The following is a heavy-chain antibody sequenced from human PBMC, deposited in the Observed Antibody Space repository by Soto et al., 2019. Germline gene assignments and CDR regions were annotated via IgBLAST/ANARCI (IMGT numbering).Heavy chain of an antibody. CDR1: CSSLSGHY. CDR3: ARLARDSPGSYYNIPYY. V-gene: IGHV4-59*08. CDR2: IYYGGSP. D-gene: IGHD3-10*01. J-gene: IGHJ4*02. Sequence: SETLSLTCTVSCSSLSGHYWSWMRQPPGKGLECIGYIYYGGSPNYNPSLKSRVTISVDTPKTQFSLELSSVTAADTAVYYCARLARDSPGSYYNIPYYWGQGTLVTVSS.